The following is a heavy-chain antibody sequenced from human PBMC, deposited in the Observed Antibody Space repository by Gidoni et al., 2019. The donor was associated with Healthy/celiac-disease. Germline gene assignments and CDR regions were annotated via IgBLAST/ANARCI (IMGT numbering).Heavy chain of an antibody. Sequence: QVQLVASGGGVVQPGRSLRLSCAASGFPFSSYGMHWVRQAPGKGLEWVAVISYDGSNKYYADSVKGRFTISRDNSKNTLYLQMNSLRAEDTAVYYCAKSTMNHYYGMDVWGQGTTVTVSS. V-gene: IGHV3-30*18. J-gene: IGHJ6*02. CDR1: GFPFSSYG. CDR2: ISYDGSNK. D-gene: IGHD3-22*01. CDR3: AKSTMNHYYGMDV.